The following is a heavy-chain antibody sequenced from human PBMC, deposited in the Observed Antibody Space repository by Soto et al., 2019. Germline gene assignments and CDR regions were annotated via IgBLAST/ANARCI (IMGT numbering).Heavy chain of an antibody. J-gene: IGHJ4*02. V-gene: IGHV4-39*01. CDR3: ARRDSYGLDYFDY. CDR1: GGSISSSSYY. CDR2: IYYSGST. Sequence: SETLSLTCTVSGGSISSSSYYWGWIRQPPGKGLEWIGSIYYSGSTYYNPSLKSRVTISVDTSKNQFSLKLSSVTAADTAVYYCARRDSYGLDYFDYWGQGTLVTVSS. D-gene: IGHD5-18*01.